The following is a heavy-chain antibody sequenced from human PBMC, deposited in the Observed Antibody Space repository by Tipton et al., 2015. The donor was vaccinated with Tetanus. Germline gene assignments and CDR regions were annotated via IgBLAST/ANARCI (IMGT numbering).Heavy chain of an antibody. Sequence: TLSLTCAVYGGYFSGYYWSWIRQPPGKGLEWIGEINHSGSTNYNPSLKSRVTISVDTSKNQFSLKLSSVTAADTAVYYCASRKYYYYGMDVWGQGTTVTVSS. J-gene: IGHJ6*02. CDR2: INHSGST. D-gene: IGHD1-14*01. CDR1: GGYFSGYY. CDR3: ASRKYYYYGMDV. V-gene: IGHV4-34*01.